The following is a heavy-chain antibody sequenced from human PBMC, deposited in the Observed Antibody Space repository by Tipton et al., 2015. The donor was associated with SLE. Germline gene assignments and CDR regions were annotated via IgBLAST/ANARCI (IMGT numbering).Heavy chain of an antibody. CDR3: AGELLDYFDF. CDR2: ISYDVSNK. D-gene: IGHD1-26*01. CDR1: GFTFSNYA. Sequence: SLRLSCAASGFTFSNYAMHWVRQAPGKGLDWVAVISYDVSNKYYADSVKGRFTISRDNSKNTLYLQMNSLRAEDTAVYYCAGELLDYFDFWGQGTLVTVSS. V-gene: IGHV3-30*04. J-gene: IGHJ4*02.